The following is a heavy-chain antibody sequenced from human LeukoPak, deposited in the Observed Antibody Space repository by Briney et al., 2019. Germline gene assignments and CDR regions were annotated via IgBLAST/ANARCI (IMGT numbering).Heavy chain of an antibody. CDR3: AKDSTYYDILTGYSPFDY. CDR2: ISGSGGST. Sequence: GGSLRLSCAASGFTFSSYAMSWVRQVPGTGLEGVSAISGSGGSTYYADSVKGRFTISRDNSKNTLYLQMNSLRAEDTAVYYCAKDSTYYDILTGYSPFDYWGQGTLVTVSS. V-gene: IGHV3-23*01. CDR1: GFTFSSYA. D-gene: IGHD3-9*01. J-gene: IGHJ4*02.